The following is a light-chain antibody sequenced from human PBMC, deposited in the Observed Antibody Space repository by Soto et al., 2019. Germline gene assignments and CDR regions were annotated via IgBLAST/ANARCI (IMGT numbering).Light chain of an antibody. CDR3: QQYNSYSWT. CDR2: AAS. CDR1: QTISNR. Sequence: DIKMTQSPSSLSAYVGDGVTLTCRASQTISNRLSWYQQQPGKAPNLLIYAASSLESGVPSRFSGSRSGTEFTLTISSLQPDDLATYYCQQYNSYSWTFGQGTNVAIK. J-gene: IGKJ1*01. V-gene: IGKV1-5*01.